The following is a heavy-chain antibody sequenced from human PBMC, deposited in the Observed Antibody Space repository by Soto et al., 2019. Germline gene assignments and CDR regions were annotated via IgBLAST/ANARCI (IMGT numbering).Heavy chain of an antibody. D-gene: IGHD6-13*01. CDR3: ARAEAYSSSWYADFDY. CDR1: GGSISSYY. CDR2: IYYSGST. Sequence: TSETLSLTCTVSGGSISSYYWSWIRQPPGKGLEWIGYIYYSGSTNYNPSLKSRVTISVDTSKNQFSLKLSSVTAADTAAYYCARAEAYSSSWYADFDYWGQGTLVTVSS. V-gene: IGHV4-59*01. J-gene: IGHJ4*02.